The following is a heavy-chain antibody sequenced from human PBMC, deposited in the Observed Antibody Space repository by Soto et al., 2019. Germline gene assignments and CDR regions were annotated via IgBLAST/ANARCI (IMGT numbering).Heavy chain of an antibody. J-gene: IGHJ6*02. CDR3: ARDPGFDSYVFYYFYALDV. CDR1: GDSVSSSSSA. V-gene: IGHV6-1*01. Sequence: PSQTLSLTCAISGDSVSSSSSAWNWIRQSPSRGFEWLGRTYYRSKWYNEYALSLQSRISINPDTAKNRFSLQLHSVTPEDTAVYYCARDPGFDSYVFYYFYALDVWGQGTPMTVSS. CDR2: TYYRSKWYN. D-gene: IGHD5-18*01.